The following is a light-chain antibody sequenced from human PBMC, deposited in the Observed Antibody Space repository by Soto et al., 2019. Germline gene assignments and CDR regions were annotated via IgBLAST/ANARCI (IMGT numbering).Light chain of an antibody. CDR3: SSYTSITTLYVL. J-gene: IGLJ2*01. CDR2: DVN. Sequence: QSALTQPASVSGSPGQSITISCTGASSDVGGYNYVSWYQQYPGKAPKLMIYDVNTRPSGVSNRFSGSKSGNTASLTISGLQAEDEADYYCSSYTSITTLYVLFGGGTKVTVL. V-gene: IGLV2-14*03. CDR1: SSDVGGYNY.